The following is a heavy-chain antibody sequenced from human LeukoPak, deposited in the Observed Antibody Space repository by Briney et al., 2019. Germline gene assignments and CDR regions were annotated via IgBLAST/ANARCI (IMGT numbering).Heavy chain of an antibody. CDR1: GYSFTNYW. CDR2: TYPGPSVT. V-gene: IGHV5-51*01. Sequence: GESLKISCKGAGYSFTNYWIGWVRQMPGKGLEWMGITYPGPSVTRYSPSFQGQVNISVDKSISPAYLQWSSLKASDTAMYYCARRHIGGSYERWYFDLWGRGTMVTVSS. J-gene: IGHJ2*01. D-gene: IGHD3-22*01. CDR3: ARRHIGGSYERWYFDL.